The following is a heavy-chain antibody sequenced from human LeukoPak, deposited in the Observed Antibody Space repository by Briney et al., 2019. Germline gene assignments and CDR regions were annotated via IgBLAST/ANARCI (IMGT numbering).Heavy chain of an antibody. CDR2: IHTSGTT. V-gene: IGHV4-4*07. CDR3: ARDPAGHGRYFDY. CDR1: GGSISGYF. D-gene: IGHD1-14*01. Sequence: KTSETLSLTCTVSGGSISGYFCTWLRQSAGAGLECIGRIHTSGTTNYNPSLRSRVSMSVDTSNNKFSLRLSSVTAADTAVYYCARDPAGHGRYFDYWGQGALVTVSS. J-gene: IGHJ4*02.